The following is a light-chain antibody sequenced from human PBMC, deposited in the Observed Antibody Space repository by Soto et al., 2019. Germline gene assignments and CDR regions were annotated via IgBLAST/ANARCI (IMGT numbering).Light chain of an antibody. CDR1: QGISSY. V-gene: IGKV1-9*01. CDR3: QQLNSYPWT. J-gene: IGKJ1*01. Sequence: IQLTPSPSSLSASVGDRVTITCRASQGISSYLAWYQQKPGKAPKLLIYAASTLQSGVPSRFSGSGSGADFTLTISSLQPEDFATYYCQQLNSYPWTFGQGTKWISN. CDR2: AAS.